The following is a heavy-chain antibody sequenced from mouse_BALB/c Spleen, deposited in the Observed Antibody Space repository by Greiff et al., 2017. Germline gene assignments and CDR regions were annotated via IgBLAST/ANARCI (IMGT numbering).Heavy chain of an antibody. D-gene: IGHD2-4*01. CDR3: ARHSYDYDGAWFAY. J-gene: IGHJ2*01. CDR1: GFTFSSYG. V-gene: IGHV5-6*01. CDR2: ISSGGSYT. Sequence: EVKLVESGGDLVKPGGSLKLSCAASGFTFSSYGMSWVRQTPDKRLEWVATISSGGSYTYYPDSVKGRFTISRDNAKNTLYLQMSSLKSEDTAMYYCARHSYDYDGAWFAYGGQGTTLTVSS.